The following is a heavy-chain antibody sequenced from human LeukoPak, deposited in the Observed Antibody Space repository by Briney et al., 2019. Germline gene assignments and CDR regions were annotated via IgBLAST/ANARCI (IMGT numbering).Heavy chain of an antibody. Sequence: GGSLRLSCAASGFTFSSYGMHWVRQAPGKGLEWVAVIWYDGSNKYYADSVKGRFTISRDNSKNTLYLQMNSLRAEDTAVYYCARAPPSYYYYMDVWGEGTTVTVSS. J-gene: IGHJ6*03. CDR3: ARAPPSYYYYMDV. CDR1: GFTFSSYG. CDR2: IWYDGSNK. V-gene: IGHV3-33*01.